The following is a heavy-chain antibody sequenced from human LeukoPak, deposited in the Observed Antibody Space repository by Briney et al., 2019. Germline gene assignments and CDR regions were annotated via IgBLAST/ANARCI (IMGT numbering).Heavy chain of an antibody. CDR3: ARELQRPKNWFDP. V-gene: IGHV1-2*02. CDR2: INPNSGGT. Sequence: ASVKVSCKASGYTFTGYYMHWVRQAPGQGLEWMGWINPNSGGTNYAQKFQGRVTMTRDTSISTAYMELSRLRSDDTAVYYCARELQRPKNWFDPWGQGTLVTVSS. CDR1: GYTFTGYY. J-gene: IGHJ5*02. D-gene: IGHD6-25*01.